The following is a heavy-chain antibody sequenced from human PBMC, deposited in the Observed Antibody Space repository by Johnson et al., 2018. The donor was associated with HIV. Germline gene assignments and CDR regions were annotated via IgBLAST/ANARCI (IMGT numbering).Heavy chain of an antibody. Sequence: QVQLVESGGDLVKPGGSLRLSCAASGFTFSDYCMSWIRQAPGKGLEWISYISSSGTPTYYADSVKGRFTISRDNSKNTLYLQMTSLRAEDTAMFFCARGGYGGILDTVDLWGQGTMVTVSS. J-gene: IGHJ3*01. CDR2: ISSSGTPT. D-gene: IGHD4-23*01. CDR1: GFTFSDYC. V-gene: IGHV3-11*01. CDR3: ARGGYGGILDTVDL.